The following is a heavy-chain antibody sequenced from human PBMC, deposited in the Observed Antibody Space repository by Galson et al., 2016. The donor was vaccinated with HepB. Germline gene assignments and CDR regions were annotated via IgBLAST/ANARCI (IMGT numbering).Heavy chain of an antibody. Sequence: SLRLSCAASGFTFSSYRMNWVRQAPGKGLEWVSSISRGSSYTYYADSVKGRFTISRDNAKNSLYLQMNSLRAEDTAVYYCARGRVNWDNWFDPWGQGALVTVSS. CDR1: GFTFSSYR. CDR3: ARGRVNWDNWFDP. D-gene: IGHD7-27*01. J-gene: IGHJ5*02. CDR2: ISRGSSYT. V-gene: IGHV3-21*01.